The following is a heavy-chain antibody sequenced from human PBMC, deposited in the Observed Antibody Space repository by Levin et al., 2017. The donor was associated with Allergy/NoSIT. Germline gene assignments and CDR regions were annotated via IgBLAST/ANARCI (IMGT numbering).Heavy chain of an antibody. Sequence: ASVKVSCKASGYTFTSYGISWVRQAPGQGLEWMGWISAYNGNTNYAQKLQGRVTMTTDTSTSTAYMELRSLRSDDTAVYYCARAGFSSWYTGRNAFDIWGQGTMVTVSS. D-gene: IGHD6-13*01. J-gene: IGHJ3*02. CDR2: ISAYNGNT. V-gene: IGHV1-18*01. CDR3: ARAGFSSWYTGRNAFDI. CDR1: GYTFTSYG.